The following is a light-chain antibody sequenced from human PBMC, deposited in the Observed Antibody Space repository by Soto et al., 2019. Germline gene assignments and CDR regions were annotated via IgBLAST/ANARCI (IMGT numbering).Light chain of an antibody. V-gene: IGKV1-5*01. CDR2: DAS. J-gene: IGKJ2*01. CDR3: QQYKTYTT. Sequence: DIQMTQSPSTLSASVGDRVTITCRASQSISTWLVWYQQKPGKAPKVLIYDASSLQSGVPSRFSGHGSGTDFTLTISSLQTDDSASYYGQQYKTYTTFGQGTKLEIK. CDR1: QSISTW.